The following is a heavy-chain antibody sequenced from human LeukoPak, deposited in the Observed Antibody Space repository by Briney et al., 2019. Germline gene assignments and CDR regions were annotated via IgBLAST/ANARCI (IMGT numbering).Heavy chain of an antibody. V-gene: IGHV5-51*01. Sequence: GESLKISCKGSGYSFTSYWIGWVRQMPGKGLEWMGIIYPGDSDTRYSPSFQGQVTISADKSISTAYLQWSSLKASDTAMYYCARHGSGSYYKADYYYYFYMDVWGKGTTVTVSS. CDR1: GYSFTSYW. CDR3: ARHGSGSYYKADYYYYFYMDV. J-gene: IGHJ6*03. CDR2: IYPGDSDT. D-gene: IGHD3-10*01.